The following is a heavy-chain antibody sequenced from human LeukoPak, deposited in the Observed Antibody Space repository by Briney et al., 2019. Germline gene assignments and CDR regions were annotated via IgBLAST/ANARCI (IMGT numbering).Heavy chain of an antibody. Sequence: ASVKVSCKASGYTFTSYYIHWVRLAPGQGLEWMGIINPSGSSTHYAQKFQGRVTMTTDTSTSTVYMDLGSLRSEDTAVCYCARFAHVYSAYDYWGQGTLVTVSS. CDR1: GYTFTSYY. CDR2: INPSGSST. D-gene: IGHD5-12*01. V-gene: IGHV1-46*01. CDR3: ARFAHVYSAYDY. J-gene: IGHJ4*02.